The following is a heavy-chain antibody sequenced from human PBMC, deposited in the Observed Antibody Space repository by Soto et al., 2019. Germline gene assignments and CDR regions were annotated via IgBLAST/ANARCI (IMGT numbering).Heavy chain of an antibody. CDR2: INTSGGST. V-gene: IGHV1-46*03. CDR1: GYTLSSYY. J-gene: IGHJ4*02. CDR3: ARASVSVRRFDY. Sequence: GAPVKVSCKASGYTLSSYYMHWVRQAPGQGLEWMGIINTSGGSTTYAQKFQGRVTMTRDTSTSTVYMELSSLTSEDTAVYYCARASVSVRRFDYWGEGTLVTVSS. D-gene: IGHD6-19*01.